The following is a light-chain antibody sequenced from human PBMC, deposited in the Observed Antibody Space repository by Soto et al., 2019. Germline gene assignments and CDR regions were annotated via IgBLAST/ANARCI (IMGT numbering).Light chain of an antibody. CDR1: QTIMTY. J-gene: IGKJ1*01. V-gene: IGKV1-17*01. Sequence: DIQMTQAPSSLSASVGDEVTIPFRAIQTIMTYLGWYQQKPGKANKRMIYAESNLQSGVQSGFSGSGSGTEFTLTISSMQPEDFATYYCIPHNSYPWTLGTGTKVDLK. CDR3: IPHNSYPWT. CDR2: AES.